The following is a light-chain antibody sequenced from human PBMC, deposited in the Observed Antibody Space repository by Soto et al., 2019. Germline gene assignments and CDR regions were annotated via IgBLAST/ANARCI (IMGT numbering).Light chain of an antibody. V-gene: IGLV2-8*01. Sequence: QSALAQPPSASGSPGQSVTISCTGTKNDIGVYDFVSWYQHHPGKAPRLIIYEVVQRPSGAPDRFSGSKSGNTASLTVSGLQAADEADYFCKSYAGSNTYVFGSGTNVTVL. CDR3: KSYAGSNTYV. CDR1: KNDIGVYDF. J-gene: IGLJ1*01. CDR2: EVV.